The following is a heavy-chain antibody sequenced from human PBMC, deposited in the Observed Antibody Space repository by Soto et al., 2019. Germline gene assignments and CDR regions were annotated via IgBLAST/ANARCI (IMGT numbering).Heavy chain of an antibody. V-gene: IGHV3-7*01. D-gene: IGHD3-10*01. J-gene: IGHJ6*02. CDR1: GFTFSSYW. Sequence: EVQLVESGGGLVQPGGSLRLSCVDSGFTFSSYWMSWVRQARVKGLEWVGNIKQDGSEENYVDSVKGRFTISRDNAKNSMYLQRNSRRAEETGVYSGARCAASGRGWGVWGLGATGVVSS. CDR2: IKQDGSEE. CDR3: ARCAASGRGWGV.